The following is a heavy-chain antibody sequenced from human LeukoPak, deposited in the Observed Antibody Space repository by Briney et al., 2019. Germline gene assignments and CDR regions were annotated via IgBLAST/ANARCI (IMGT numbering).Heavy chain of an antibody. CDR3: ASSPYYDILTGYYKPYYFDY. CDR2: ISHSGST. V-gene: IGHV4-34*01. D-gene: IGHD3-9*01. CDR1: GGSFSGYY. J-gene: IGHJ4*02. Sequence: SETLSLTCAVYGGSFSGYYWSWIRQPPGKGLEWIGEISHSGSTNYNPSLKSRVTISVDTSKNQFSLKLSSVTAADTAVYYCASSPYYDILTGYYKPYYFDYWGQGTLVTVSS.